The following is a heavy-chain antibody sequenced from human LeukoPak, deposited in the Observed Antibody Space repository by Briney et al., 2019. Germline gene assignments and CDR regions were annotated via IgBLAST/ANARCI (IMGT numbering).Heavy chain of an antibody. CDR3: AREWSYYDSGHHALDY. J-gene: IGHJ4*02. D-gene: IGHD3-22*01. V-gene: IGHV1-2*06. Sequence: ASVKVSCKAPGYTFTGYYIHWVRQAPGQGLEWMGRINPNSDGTNYARQFQARVTMTRDTSINTAYMELNRLQSDDTAIYYCAREWSYYDSGHHALDYWGQGTLLTVSS. CDR2: INPNSDGT. CDR1: GYTFTGYY.